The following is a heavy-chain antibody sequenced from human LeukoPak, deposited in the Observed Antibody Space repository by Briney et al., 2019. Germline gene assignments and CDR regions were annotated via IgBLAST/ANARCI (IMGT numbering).Heavy chain of an antibody. V-gene: IGHV3-48*04. Sequence: GGSLRLSCEASGFTFNTYSMNWVRQAPGKGLEWVSYISSSGSTIYHADSVKGRFTISRDNAKNSLYLQMNSLRAEDTAVYYCAELGITMIGGVWGKGTTVTISS. J-gene: IGHJ6*04. D-gene: IGHD3-10*02. CDR2: ISSSGSTI. CDR1: GFTFNTYS. CDR3: AELGITMIGGV.